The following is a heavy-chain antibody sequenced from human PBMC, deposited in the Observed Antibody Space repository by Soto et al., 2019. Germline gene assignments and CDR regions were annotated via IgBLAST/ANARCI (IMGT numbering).Heavy chain of an antibody. D-gene: IGHD3-3*01. V-gene: IGHV1-8*01. J-gene: IGHJ6*02. CDR1: GYTFTSYD. CDR2: MNPNSGNT. Sequence: GASVKVSCKASGYTFTSYDINWVRQATGQGLEWMGWMNPNSGNTGYAQKFQGRVTMTRNTSISTAYMELSSLRSEDTAVYYCVRVLRFLEWLPLVYYGMDVWGQGTTVTVSS. CDR3: VRVLRFLEWLPLVYYGMDV.